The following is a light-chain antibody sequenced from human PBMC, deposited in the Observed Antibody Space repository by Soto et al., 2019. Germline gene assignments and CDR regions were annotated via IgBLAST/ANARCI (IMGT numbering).Light chain of an antibody. J-gene: IGKJ1*01. Sequence: EIVLTQSPGTLSLSPGERATLSCRASQSVSSSYLAWYQQKPGQAPRVLIYGASSRATGIPDRFSGSGSGTDFTLTISRLEPEDFALYYCQQYGSSPATFGQGTKVEIK. CDR2: GAS. V-gene: IGKV3-20*01. CDR1: QSVSSSY. CDR3: QQYGSSPAT.